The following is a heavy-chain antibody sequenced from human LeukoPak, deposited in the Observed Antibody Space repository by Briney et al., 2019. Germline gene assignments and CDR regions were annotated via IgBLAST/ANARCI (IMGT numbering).Heavy chain of an antibody. CDR2: FDPEDGET. D-gene: IGHD3-16*01. CDR3: GGALITWAFDI. V-gene: IGHV1-24*01. J-gene: IGHJ3*02. Sequence: ASVNVSCKVSGYTLTELSMHWVRQAPGKGLEWMGGFDPEDGETIYAQKFQGRVTMTEDTSTDTAYMELSSLRSEDTAVYYCGGALITWAFDIWGQGTMVTVSS. CDR1: GYTLTELS.